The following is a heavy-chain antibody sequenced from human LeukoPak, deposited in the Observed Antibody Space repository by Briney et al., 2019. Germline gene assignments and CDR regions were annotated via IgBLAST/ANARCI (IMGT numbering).Heavy chain of an antibody. CDR1: GGTFSSYA. CDR2: IIPICGTA. D-gene: IGHD3-10*01. CDR3: ARSGFGELTRWFDP. V-gene: IGHV1-69*05. J-gene: IGHJ5*02. Sequence: GASVKVSCKASGGTFSSYAISCVRQAPGQGLEWMGRIIPICGTANYAQKFQGRVTITTDESTSTAYMELSSLRSEDTAVYYCARSGFGELTRWFDPWGQGTLVTVSS.